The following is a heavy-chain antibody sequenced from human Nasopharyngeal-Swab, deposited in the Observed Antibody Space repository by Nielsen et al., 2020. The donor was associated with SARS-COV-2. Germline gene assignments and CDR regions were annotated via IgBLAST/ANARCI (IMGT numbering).Heavy chain of an antibody. CDR3: ARRYDYYFDY. V-gene: IGHV3-23*01. D-gene: IGHD3-16*01. CDR1: AFTFSYYA. Sequence: GESLNFSCAYTAFTFSYYAMNWVRQAPGKGLEWVSAISCSGGSTYYADSVKGRFTISRDNFKNTVNLQMNSLRPEDTAVYYCARRYDYYFDYWGQGTLVTVSS. CDR2: ISCSGGST. J-gene: IGHJ4*02.